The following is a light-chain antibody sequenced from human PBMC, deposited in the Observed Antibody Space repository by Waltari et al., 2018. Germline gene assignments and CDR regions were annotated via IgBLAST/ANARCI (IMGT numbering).Light chain of an antibody. CDR3: QQYHESPPIT. V-gene: IGKV3-15*01. CDR1: QSISSQ. CDR2: GAS. Sequence: LVMTQSPPTLSVSPGERATLSCRASQSISSQLAWYQQKPGQAPRLLIYGASTRATGIPARFSGSGSGTEFTLTISSLQSEDFAVYFCQQYHESPPITFGPGTKVDIK. J-gene: IGKJ3*01.